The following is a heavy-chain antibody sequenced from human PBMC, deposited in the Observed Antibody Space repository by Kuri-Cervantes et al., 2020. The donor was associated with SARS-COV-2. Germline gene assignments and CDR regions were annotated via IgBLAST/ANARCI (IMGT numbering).Heavy chain of an antibody. V-gene: IGHV3-33*08. D-gene: IGHD3-10*01. Sequence: GGSLRLSCGASGFSLTNYAIHWVCQAPGKGLEWVSVIWYDGKNEYYAGSVKGRFNIPRDTSKNTVSLHMNSLRAEDTAMYYCATGAANSYMDVWGRGTTVTVSS. CDR1: GFSLTNYA. J-gene: IGHJ6*03. CDR3: ATGAANSYMDV. CDR2: IWYDGKNE.